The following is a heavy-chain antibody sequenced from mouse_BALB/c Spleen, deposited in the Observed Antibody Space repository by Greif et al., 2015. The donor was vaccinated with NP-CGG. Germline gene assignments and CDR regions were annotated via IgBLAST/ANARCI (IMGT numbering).Heavy chain of an antibody. CDR3: ARGRGNRAWFAY. V-gene: IGHV1S137*01. Sequence: QVQLQQPGAELVRPGVSVKISCKGSGYTFTDYAMHWVKQSHAKSLEWIGVISTYYGDASYNQKFKGKATMTVDKSSSTAYMELARLTSEDSAIYYCARGRGNRAWFAYWGQGTLVTVSA. CDR1: GYTFTDYA. J-gene: IGHJ3*01. CDR2: ISTYYGDA. D-gene: IGHD2-1*01.